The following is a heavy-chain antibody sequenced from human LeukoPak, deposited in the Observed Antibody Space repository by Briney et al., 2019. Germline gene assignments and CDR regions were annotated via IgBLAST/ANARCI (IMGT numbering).Heavy chain of an antibody. V-gene: IGHV4-4*08. CDR1: GGSISSYY. J-gene: IGHJ6*02. Sequence: PSETLSLTCTVSGGSISSYYWSWIRQPPGKGLEWIGYIYNSGSTNYNPSLKSRVTISIDTSKKQFSLKLSSVTAADTAIYYCARGPADFWNGVDVWGQGTTVTVSS. CDR2: IYNSGST. D-gene: IGHD3-3*01. CDR3: ARGPADFWNGVDV.